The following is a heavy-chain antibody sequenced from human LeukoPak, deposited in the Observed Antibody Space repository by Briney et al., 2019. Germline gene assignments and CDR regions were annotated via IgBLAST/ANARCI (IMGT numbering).Heavy chain of an antibody. D-gene: IGHD6-6*01. CDR2: IYHSGST. V-gene: IGHV4-59*12. CDR3: AREFGMVYSSSSDNLFDP. CDR1: GGSISSYY. J-gene: IGHJ5*02. Sequence: SETLSLTCTVSGGSISSYYWSWIRQPPGKGLEWIGYIYHSGSTYYNPSLKSRVTISVDRSKNQFSLKLSSVTAADTAVYYCAREFGMVYSSSSDNLFDPWGQGTLVTVSS.